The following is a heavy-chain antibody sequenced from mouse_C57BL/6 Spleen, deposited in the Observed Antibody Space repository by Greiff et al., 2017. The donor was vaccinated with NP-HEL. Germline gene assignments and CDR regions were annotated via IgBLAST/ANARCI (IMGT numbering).Heavy chain of an antibody. Sequence: QVQLQQSGAELVRPGSSVKLSCKASGYTFTSYWMHWVKQRPIQGLDWIGNIDPSDSETHYNHKCKDKSTLTVDKYSSTAYMQPSSMTSGDWAVFYSARGWADYGDDGAMDYLSQGTSVTVAP. J-gene: IGHJ4*01. CDR3: ARGWADYGDDGAMDY. V-gene: IGHV1-52*01. D-gene: IGHD2-2*01. CDR2: IDPSDSET. CDR1: GYTFTSYW.